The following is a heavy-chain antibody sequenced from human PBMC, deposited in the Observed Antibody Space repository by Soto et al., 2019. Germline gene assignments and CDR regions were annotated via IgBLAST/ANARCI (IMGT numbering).Heavy chain of an antibody. V-gene: IGHV3-21*01. Sequence: LRLSCAASGFTFSSYSMNWVRQAPGKGLEWVSSISSSSSYIYYADSVKGRFTISRDNAKNSLYLQMNSLRAEDTAVYYCARTKRYEDYYYGMDVWGQGTTVTVSS. J-gene: IGHJ6*02. CDR2: ISSSSSYI. CDR3: ARTKRYEDYYYGMDV. D-gene: IGHD1-20*01. CDR1: GFTFSSYS.